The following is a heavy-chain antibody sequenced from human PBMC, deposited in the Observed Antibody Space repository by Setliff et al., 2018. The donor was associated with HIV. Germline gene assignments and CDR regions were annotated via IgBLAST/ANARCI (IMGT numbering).Heavy chain of an antibody. D-gene: IGHD1-7*01. CDR2: ISGSNGNT. Sequence: ASVKVSCKASGYIFSTFGITWVRQAPGQGPEWMGWISGSNGNTNYAQEFQGRVTVTIDTSTSTAYMELRTLRSDDTAVYYCARAGAVETTHLDYWGQGALVTVSS. V-gene: IGHV1-18*01. CDR1: GYIFSTFG. CDR3: ARAGAVETTHLDY. J-gene: IGHJ4*02.